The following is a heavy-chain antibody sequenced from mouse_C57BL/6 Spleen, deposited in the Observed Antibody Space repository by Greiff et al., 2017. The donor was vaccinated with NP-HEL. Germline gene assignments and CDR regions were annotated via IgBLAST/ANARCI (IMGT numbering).Heavy chain of an antibody. CDR1: GFTFSSYA. J-gene: IGHJ2*01. D-gene: IGHD4-1*01. Sequence: EVMLVESGGGLVKPGGSLKLSCAASGFTFSSYAMSWVRQTPEKRLEWVATISDGGSYTYYPDNVKGRFTISRDNAKNNLYLQMSHLKSEDTAMYYCARGGTGTGGYFDYWGQGTTLTVSS. CDR3: ARGGTGTGGYFDY. V-gene: IGHV5-4*03. CDR2: ISDGGSYT.